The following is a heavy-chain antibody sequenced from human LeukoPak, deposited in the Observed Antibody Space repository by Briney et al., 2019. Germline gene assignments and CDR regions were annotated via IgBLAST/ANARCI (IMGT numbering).Heavy chain of an antibody. J-gene: IGHJ6*03. CDR2: IYTSGST. CDR1: GGSISSYY. D-gene: IGHD3-3*01. V-gene: IGHV4-4*07. Sequence: PSETLSLTCTVSGGSISSYYWSWIRQPAGKGLEWIGRIYTSGSTNYNPSLKSRVTMSVDTSKNQFSLKLSSVTAADMAVYYCARDYGNDFWSGYKAMDVWGKGTTVTVSS. CDR3: ARDYGNDFWSGYKAMDV.